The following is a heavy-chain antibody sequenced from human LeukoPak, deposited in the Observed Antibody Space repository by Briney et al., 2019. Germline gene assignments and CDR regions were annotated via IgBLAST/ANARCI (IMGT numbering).Heavy chain of an antibody. CDR3: AKKKYSGYVFGGGGFDY. D-gene: IGHD5-12*01. CDR1: GGSISSSSYT. CDR2: IYYSGST. V-gene: IGHV4-39*01. J-gene: IGHJ4*02. Sequence: SETLSLTCTVSGGSISSSSYTWGWIRQPPGKGLEWIGNIYYSGSTYYNPSLESRVTISVDTSRNQFSLKLNSVTAADTAMYYCAKKKYSGYVFGGGGFDYWGQGTLVTVSS.